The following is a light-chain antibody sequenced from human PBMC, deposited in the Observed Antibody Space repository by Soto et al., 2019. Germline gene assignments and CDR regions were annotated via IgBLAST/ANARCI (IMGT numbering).Light chain of an antibody. V-gene: IGLV2-14*03. CDR2: DVD. Sequence: ALTQPASVSGSPGQSITISCTGTSSDVGGYNYVSWYQQYPGKAPKVVIYDVDNRPSGVSHRFSGSKSGNTASLTISGLQAEYEADYYCSSYTSSSTRVFGTGTKVTVL. CDR3: SSYTSSSTRV. CDR1: SSDVGGYNY. J-gene: IGLJ1*01.